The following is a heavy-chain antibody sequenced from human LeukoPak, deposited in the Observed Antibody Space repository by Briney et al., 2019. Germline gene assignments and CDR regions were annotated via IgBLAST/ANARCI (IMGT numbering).Heavy chain of an antibody. CDR1: GGSITSYS. D-gene: IGHD1-26*01. Sequence: SETRSLTCVVSGGSITSYSYSWIRQSPGKGLEWIGFVSHSGTTNYNPSLESRVTISVDTSKNQLSLTLTSVTAADTAVYYCARDRSGSLLGAWGQGTLVTVSS. CDR2: VSHSGTT. CDR3: ARDRSGSLLGA. J-gene: IGHJ4*02. V-gene: IGHV4-59*01.